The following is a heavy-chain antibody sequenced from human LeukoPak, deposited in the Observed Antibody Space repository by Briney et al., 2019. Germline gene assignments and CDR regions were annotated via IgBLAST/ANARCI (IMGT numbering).Heavy chain of an antibody. J-gene: IGHJ4*02. CDR3: ARAAALAPFDY. V-gene: IGHV4-61*02. CDR1: GGSISSGSYY. D-gene: IGHD6-25*01. CDR2: IYTSGST. Sequence: SETLSLTCTVSGGSISSGSYYWSWIRQPAGKGLEWIGRIYTSGSTNYNPSLKSRVTISVDTSKNQFSLKLSSVTAADTAVYYCARAAALAPFDYWGQGTLVTVSS.